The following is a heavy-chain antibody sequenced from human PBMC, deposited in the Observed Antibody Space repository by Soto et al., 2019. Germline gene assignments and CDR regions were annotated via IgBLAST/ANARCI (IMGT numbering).Heavy chain of an antibody. V-gene: IGHV3-53*01. Sequence: GGSLRLSCAASGFTVSSNYMSWVRQAPGKGLEWVSVIYSGGSTYYADSVRGRFTISRDNSKNTLYLQMNSLRAEDTAVYYCTLTIFGLKAFDIWGQGTMVTVSS. J-gene: IGHJ3*02. CDR2: IYSGGST. CDR3: TLTIFGLKAFDI. D-gene: IGHD3-3*01. CDR1: GFTVSSNY.